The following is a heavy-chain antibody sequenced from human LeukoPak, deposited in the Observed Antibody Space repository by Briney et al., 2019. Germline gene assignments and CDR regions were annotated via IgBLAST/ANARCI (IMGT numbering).Heavy chain of an antibody. V-gene: IGHV4-4*07. Sequence: SETLSLTCTVSGGSISSYYWSWIRQPAGKGLEWIGRIYTSGSTNYNPSLKSRVTMSVDTSKNQFSLKLSSVTAADTAVYYCARAGMIAAAGPFDYWGQGPLVTVSS. CDR1: GGSISSYY. CDR3: ARAGMIAAAGPFDY. J-gene: IGHJ4*02. D-gene: IGHD6-13*01. CDR2: IYTSGST.